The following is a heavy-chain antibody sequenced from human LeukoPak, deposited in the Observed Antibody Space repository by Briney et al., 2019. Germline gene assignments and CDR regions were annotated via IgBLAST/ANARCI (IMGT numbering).Heavy chain of an antibody. V-gene: IGHV1-3*04. D-gene: IGHD6-19*01. CDR1: GYTFNSYA. Sequence: ASVKVSCKASGYTFNSYAIHWVRQAPGQRLEWMGWINTGNGNAKYSQNLQGRATITRDTSASTAYMELSSLRYEDTAVYYCARDSGSGWYRLDWGQGTLVTVSS. J-gene: IGHJ4*02. CDR3: ARDSGSGWYRLD. CDR2: INTGNGNA.